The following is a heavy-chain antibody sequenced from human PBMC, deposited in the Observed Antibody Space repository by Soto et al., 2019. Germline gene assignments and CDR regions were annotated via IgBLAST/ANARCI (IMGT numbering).Heavy chain of an antibody. D-gene: IGHD3-3*01. V-gene: IGHV3-13*01. Sequence: LRLSCAASGFTFSSYDMHWVRQATGKGLEWVSAIGTAGDTYYPGSVKGRFTISRENAKNSLYLQMNSLRAGDTAVYYCARGYDFWSGYYFDYWGQGTLVTVSS. CDR1: GFTFSSYD. J-gene: IGHJ4*02. CDR3: ARGYDFWSGYYFDY. CDR2: IGTAGDT.